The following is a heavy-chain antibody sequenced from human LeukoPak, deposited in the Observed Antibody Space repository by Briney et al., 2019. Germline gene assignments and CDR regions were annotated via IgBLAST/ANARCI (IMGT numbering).Heavy chain of an antibody. V-gene: IGHV3-21*01. CDR2: ICSNSSYI. CDR3: ARDKGIAAAGTHAPFDY. D-gene: IGHD6-13*01. Sequence: GGALRLSCAASGFTFSSYSMNWGRPAPGKGVEGVSSICSNSSYIYYADSGKGRFTISRDNAKNSLYLQMNSLRAEDTAVYYCARDKGIAAAGTHAPFDYWGQGTLVTVSS. CDR1: GFTFSSYS. J-gene: IGHJ4*02.